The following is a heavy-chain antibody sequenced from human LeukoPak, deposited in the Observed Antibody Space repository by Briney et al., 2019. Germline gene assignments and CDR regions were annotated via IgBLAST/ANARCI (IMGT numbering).Heavy chain of an antibody. CDR2: TYWNGDK. D-gene: IGHD4-23*01. CDR3: AHRSRHYDYGGTGFDY. Sequence: SGPTLVNPTETLTLTCTFSGFSVSTGIEGVGWFRQPPEKALEWLAVTYWNGDKRFNPSLRSGLTITKDTSKNQVVLTMTNMDPVDTPTYFCAHRSRHYDYGGTGFDYWGPGGLVTVSS. CDR1: GFSVSTGIEG. J-gene: IGHJ4*02. V-gene: IGHV2-5*01.